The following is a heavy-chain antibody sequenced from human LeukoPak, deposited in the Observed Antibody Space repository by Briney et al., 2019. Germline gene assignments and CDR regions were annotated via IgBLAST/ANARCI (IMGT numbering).Heavy chain of an antibody. V-gene: IGHV4-59*01. Sequence: SETLSLTCTVSGGSISNYYWCWIRQPPGKGLEWIGYIYYTGSTNSNPSLKSRVTISLDTSKNQFSLKLSSVTAADTAVYYCARAGQFISARPITFDYWSQGSLVTVSS. CDR1: GGSISNYY. J-gene: IGHJ4*02. D-gene: IGHD6-6*01. CDR3: ARAGQFISARPITFDY. CDR2: IYYTGST.